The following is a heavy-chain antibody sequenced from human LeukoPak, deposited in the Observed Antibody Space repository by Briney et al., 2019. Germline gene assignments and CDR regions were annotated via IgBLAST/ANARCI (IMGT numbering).Heavy chain of an antibody. CDR2: IWYDGSNK. CDR3: ARDRNVDTAMVPYFDY. V-gene: IGHV3-33*01. CDR1: GFTFSSYG. Sequence: GGSLRLSCAASGFTFSSYGMHWVRQAPGKGLEWVAVIWYDGSNKYYADSVKGRFTIPRDNSKNTLYLQMNSLRAEDTAVYYCARDRNVDTAMVPYFDYWGQGTLVTVSS. J-gene: IGHJ4*02. D-gene: IGHD5-18*01.